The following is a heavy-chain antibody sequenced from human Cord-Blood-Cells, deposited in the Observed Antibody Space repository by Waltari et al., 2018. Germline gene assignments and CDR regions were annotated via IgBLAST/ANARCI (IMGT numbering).Heavy chain of an antibody. V-gene: IGHV4-34*01. J-gene: IGHJ1*01. Sequence: VQPQQWGAGLLKPSETLSLTCAVYGGSFSGYYWSWIRQPPGKGLEWIGEINHSGSTNYNPSLKSRVTISVDTYKNQFSLKLSSVTAADTAVYYCARGLPFQHWGQGTLVTVSS. CDR1: GGSFSGYY. CDR2: INHSGST. CDR3: ARGLPFQH. D-gene: IGHD2-21*01.